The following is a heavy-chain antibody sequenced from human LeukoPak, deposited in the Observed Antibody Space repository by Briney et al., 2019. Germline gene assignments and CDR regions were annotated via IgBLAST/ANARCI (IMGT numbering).Heavy chain of an antibody. CDR1: GFTFNIHG. CDR2: IGPSGDKT. V-gene: IGHV3-23*01. Sequence: GGSLRLSCAASGFTFNIHGMNWVRQAPGKGPEWVSGIGPSGDKTYYADSVKGRFTISRDNSENTVYLQMNSLRVEDTAVYYCAKGGWLQPFDYWGQGTLVTVSS. CDR3: AKGGWLQPFDY. D-gene: IGHD5-24*01. J-gene: IGHJ4*02.